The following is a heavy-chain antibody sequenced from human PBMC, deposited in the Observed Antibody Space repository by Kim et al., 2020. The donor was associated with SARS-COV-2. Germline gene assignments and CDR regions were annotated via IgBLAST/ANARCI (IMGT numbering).Heavy chain of an antibody. D-gene: IGHD1-1*01. CDR1: GGSISSYY. CDR3: ARDLQYGSFDY. J-gene: IGHJ4*02. CDR2: IYYSGST. Sequence: SETLSLTCTVSGGSISSYYWSWIRQPPGKGLEWIGYIYYSGSTNYNPSLKSRVTISVDTSKNQFSLKLSSVTAADTAVYYCARDLQYGSFDYWGQGTLVT. V-gene: IGHV4-59*01.